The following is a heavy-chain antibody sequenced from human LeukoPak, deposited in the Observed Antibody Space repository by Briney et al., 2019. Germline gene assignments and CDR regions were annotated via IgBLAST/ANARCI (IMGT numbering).Heavy chain of an antibody. Sequence: PGGSLRLSCAASGFTFSSYATHWVRQAPGKGLEWVAVISYDGSNKYYADSVKGRFTISRDNSKNTLYLQMNSLRAEDTAVYYCARDMNVYLVIPRDGMDVWGQGTTVTVSS. CDR2: ISYDGSNK. V-gene: IGHV3-30-3*01. CDR1: GFTFSSYA. D-gene: IGHD2/OR15-2a*01. J-gene: IGHJ6*02. CDR3: ARDMNVYLVIPRDGMDV.